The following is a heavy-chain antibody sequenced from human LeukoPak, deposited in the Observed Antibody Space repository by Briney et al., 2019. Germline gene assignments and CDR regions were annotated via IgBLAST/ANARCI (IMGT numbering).Heavy chain of an antibody. D-gene: IGHD6-13*01. CDR1: GFTISTYA. J-gene: IGHJ3*02. V-gene: IGHV3-23*01. Sequence: GGSLRLSCAASGFTISTYAMSWVRQARGKGLEWVSAISDSGDGTYYADSVRGRFTISRDNSKSTLYLQMNSLRVEDTAVYYCAKDLRPAAAGTSYDAFDIWGQGTMVTVSS. CDR3: AKDLRPAAAGTSYDAFDI. CDR2: ISDSGDGT.